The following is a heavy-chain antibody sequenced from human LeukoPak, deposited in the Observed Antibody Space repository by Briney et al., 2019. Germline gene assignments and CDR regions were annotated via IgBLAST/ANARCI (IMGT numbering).Heavy chain of an antibody. CDR3: ARDPPHYDSSGYYFGY. CDR1: GYTSSDNH. CDR2: ISPNSGGT. V-gene: IGHV1-2*02. D-gene: IGHD3-22*01. Sequence: ASVKVSCKASGYTSSDNHMHWVRQAPGQGLEWMGWISPNSGGTNYAQKFRGRVTMTRDTSISTAYMELSGLTPDDTAVYYCARDPPHYDSSGYYFGYWGQGTLVTVSS. J-gene: IGHJ4*02.